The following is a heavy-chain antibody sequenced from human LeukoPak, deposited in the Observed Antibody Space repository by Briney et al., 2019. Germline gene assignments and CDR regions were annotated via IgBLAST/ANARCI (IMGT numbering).Heavy chain of an antibody. CDR1: GGSISSYY. D-gene: IGHD6-13*01. V-gene: IGHV4-4*07. J-gene: IGHJ6*03. CDR3: AASSLDIYYYYYMDV. CDR2: IYTSGST. Sequence: SETLSLTCTVSGGSISSYYWSWIRQPAGKGLEWIGRIYTSGSTNYNPSLKSRVTMSVDTSKNQFSLKLSSVTAADTAVYYCAASSLDIYYYYYMDVWGKGTTVTVSS.